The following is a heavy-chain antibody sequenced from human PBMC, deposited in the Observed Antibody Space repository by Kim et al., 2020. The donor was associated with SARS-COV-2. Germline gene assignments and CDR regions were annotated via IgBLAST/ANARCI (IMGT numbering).Heavy chain of an antibody. CDR3: ARDPRPGDCSNYSPYYFDY. Sequence: GGSLRLSCAASGFSFSDYAMHWVRQAPGKGLEWVAVIWYDGNKRYYGDSVKGRFTISRDNSKSTVFMQMNSLRAEDTAVFYCARDPRPGDCSNYSPYYFDYWGQGYLVSVSS. D-gene: IGHD2-21*01. CDR1: GFSFSDYA. V-gene: IGHV3-33*01. J-gene: IGHJ4*02. CDR2: IWYDGNKR.